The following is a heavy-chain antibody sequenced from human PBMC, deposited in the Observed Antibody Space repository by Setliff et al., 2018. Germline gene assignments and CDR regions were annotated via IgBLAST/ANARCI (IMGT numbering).Heavy chain of an antibody. V-gene: IGHV1-69*13. Sequence: GASVKVSCKASGGSFSNYAIIWVRQAPGQGSEWMGGIIPIYGSTNNAEKFQGRVTFSADESMSTVYMELSSLTSADTALYYCARDVLDDSNGRNSYYGNWLDPWGQGTLVTVSS. CDR3: ARDVLDDSNGRNSYYGNWLDP. D-gene: IGHD3-10*01. CDR1: GGSFSNYA. CDR2: IIPIYGST. J-gene: IGHJ5*02.